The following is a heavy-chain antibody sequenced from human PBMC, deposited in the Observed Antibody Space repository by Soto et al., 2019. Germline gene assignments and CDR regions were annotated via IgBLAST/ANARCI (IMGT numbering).Heavy chain of an antibody. CDR1: GGSFSGYY. D-gene: IGHD3-22*01. J-gene: IGHJ4*02. CDR2: INHSGST. V-gene: IGHV4-34*01. CDR3: ARGGKGYDSSVYYFHY. Sequence: SETLSLTCAVYGGSFSGYYWSWIRQPPGKGLEWIGEINHSGSTNYNPSLKSRVTISVDTSKNQFSLKLSSVTAADTAVYYCARGGKGYDSSVYYFHYWGQETLVTVSS.